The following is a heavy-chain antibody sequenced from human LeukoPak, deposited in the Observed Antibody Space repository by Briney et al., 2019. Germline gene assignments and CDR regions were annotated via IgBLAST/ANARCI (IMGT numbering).Heavy chain of an antibody. J-gene: IGHJ4*02. CDR2: IYYSGST. Sequence: PSQTLSLTCTVSGGSISNSDYYWSWIRQTPGKGLEWIGYIYYSGSTYYNPSLKSRVTISVDTSKNQFSLKLSSVTAADTAVYYCARGVSGGITIFGVVPGRFDYWGQGTLVTVSS. V-gene: IGHV4-30-4*01. D-gene: IGHD3-3*01. CDR3: ARGVSGGITIFGVVPGRFDY. CDR1: GGSISNSDYY.